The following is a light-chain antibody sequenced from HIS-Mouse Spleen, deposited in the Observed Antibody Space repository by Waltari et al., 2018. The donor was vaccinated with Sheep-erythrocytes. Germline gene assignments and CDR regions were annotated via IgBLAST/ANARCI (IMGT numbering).Light chain of an antibody. J-gene: IGLJ2*01. CDR3: QVWDSSSDHVV. CDR1: NIGSKS. V-gene: IGLV3-21*02. CDR2: DDS. Sequence: SYVLTQPPSVSVAPGQTARITVGGNNIGSKSVQWYQQKPGQAPVLVVYDDSERPSGIPERFSGSNSGNTATLTISRVEAGDEADYYCQVWDSSSDHVVFGGGTKLTVL.